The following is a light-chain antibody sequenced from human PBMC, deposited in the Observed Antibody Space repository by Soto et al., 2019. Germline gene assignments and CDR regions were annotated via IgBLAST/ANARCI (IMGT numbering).Light chain of an antibody. CDR3: CSYAGSSTFEV. V-gene: IGLV2-23*03. CDR2: EGS. J-gene: IGLJ1*01. CDR1: SSDVGSYNL. Sequence: QSVLTQPASVSGSPGQSITISCTGTSSDVGSYNLVSWYQQHPGKAPKLMIYEGSKRPSGVSNRFSGSKSGNTASLTISGLQAEDEADYYCCSYAGSSTFEVFGTGTKVTFL.